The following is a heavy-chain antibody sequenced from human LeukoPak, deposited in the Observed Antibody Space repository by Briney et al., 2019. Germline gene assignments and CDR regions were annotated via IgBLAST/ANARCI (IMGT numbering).Heavy chain of an antibody. CDR2: IYSGCST. D-gene: IGHD3-10*01. CDR3: ARGISGMVRGVIDWFDP. V-gene: IGHV3-53*04. J-gene: IGHJ5*02. CDR1: VFTVSRNY. Sequence: PGGSLRLSCAPSVFTVSRNYVSGVREARGRARECVSVIYSGCSTYYADSVKGRFTISRRNSKNTLYLQMNSLRVEDTAVYYCARGISGMVRGVIDWFDPWGQGTLVTVSS.